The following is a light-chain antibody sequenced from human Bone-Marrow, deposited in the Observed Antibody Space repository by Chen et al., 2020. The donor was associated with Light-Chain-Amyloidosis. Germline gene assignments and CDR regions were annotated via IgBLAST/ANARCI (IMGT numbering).Light chain of an antibody. CDR2: DDI. Sequence: SYVLTQPSSVSVAPGQTATIACGGNNIGSTSVHWYQQPPGQAPLLVVYDDIDRPSGIPERLSGSNSGNTAPLTISRVEAGDEADYYCQVWDRSSDRPVFGGGTKLTVL. CDR1: NIGSTS. J-gene: IGLJ3*02. CDR3: QVWDRSSDRPV. V-gene: IGLV3-21*02.